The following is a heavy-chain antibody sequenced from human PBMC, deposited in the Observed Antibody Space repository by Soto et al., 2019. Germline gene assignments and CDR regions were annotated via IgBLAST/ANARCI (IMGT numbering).Heavy chain of an antibody. J-gene: IGHJ4*02. Sequence: SETLSLTCAVSGGSFIGYFWSWIRQSPAKGLEWIGEINDSGNTYYNPSFKSRLTISVDTSTSQISLRLTSVTAADSAVYYCQGGDFWGQGTRVTVSS. CDR3: QGGDF. CDR2: INDSGNT. V-gene: IGHV4-34*01. D-gene: IGHD3-16*01. CDR1: GGSFIGYF.